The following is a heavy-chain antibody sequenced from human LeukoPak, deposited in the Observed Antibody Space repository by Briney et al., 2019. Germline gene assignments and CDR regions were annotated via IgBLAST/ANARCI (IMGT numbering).Heavy chain of an antibody. CDR2: ITISSTYI. Sequence: GGSLRLSCAASGFTFSTYNINWVRQTPGKGLERVSSITISSTYIYYADSVKGRFTISRDNAKNSLYLQMNSLRAGDTAVYYCARGGDYGFYYFDYWGQGTLVTVSS. V-gene: IGHV3-21*01. CDR1: GFTFSTYN. J-gene: IGHJ4*02. CDR3: ARGGDYGFYYFDY. D-gene: IGHD4-17*01.